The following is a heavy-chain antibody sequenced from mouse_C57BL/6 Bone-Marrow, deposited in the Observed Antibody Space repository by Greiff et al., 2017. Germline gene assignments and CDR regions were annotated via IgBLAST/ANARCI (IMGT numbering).Heavy chain of an antibody. V-gene: IGHV1-50*01. CDR3: ARLWDFDY. CDR1: GYTFTSYW. J-gene: IGHJ2*01. CDR2: IDPSDIYT. Sequence: QVQLKQSGAELVKPGASVQLSCKASGYTFTSYWMQWVKQRPGQGLEWIGEIDPSDIYTNYNQKFKGKATLTVDTSSSTAYMQLSSLTSEDSAVYYCARLWDFDYWGQGTTLTVAS.